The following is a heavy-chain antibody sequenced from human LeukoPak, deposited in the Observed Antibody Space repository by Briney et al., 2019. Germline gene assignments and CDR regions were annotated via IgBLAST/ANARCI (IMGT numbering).Heavy chain of an antibody. CDR1: GFTFSDYY. Sequence: PGGSLRLSCAASGFTFSDYYMSWIRQAPGKGLEWVSYTSSSGSTIYYADSVKGRFTISRDNAKNSLYLQMNSLRAEDTAVYYCARVTNWNYVFWFDPWGQGTLVTVSS. J-gene: IGHJ5*02. D-gene: IGHD1-7*01. CDR2: TSSSGSTI. CDR3: ARVTNWNYVFWFDP. V-gene: IGHV3-11*01.